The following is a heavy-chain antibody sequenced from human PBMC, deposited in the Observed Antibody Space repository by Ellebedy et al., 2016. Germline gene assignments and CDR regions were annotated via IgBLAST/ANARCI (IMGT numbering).Heavy chain of an antibody. Sequence: GGSLRLSCAASGFTFSSHWMSWVRQPPGKGLEWVGNIDQNGSDTYYVDSVKGRFTVSRDNAKKSLYLQMDSLKTEDTAVYYCAREATGTDSWGQGTLVTVSS. CDR3: AREATGTDS. CDR2: IDQNGSDT. J-gene: IGHJ4*02. V-gene: IGHV3-7*03. D-gene: IGHD3-9*01. CDR1: GFTFSSHW.